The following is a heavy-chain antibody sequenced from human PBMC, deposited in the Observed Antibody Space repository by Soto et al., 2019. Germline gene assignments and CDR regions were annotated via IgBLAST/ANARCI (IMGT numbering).Heavy chain of an antibody. V-gene: IGHV4-34*01. CDR1: GGSFSGYY. J-gene: IGHJ6*02. CDR2: INHSGST. CDR3: ARGYYDFWSGYYATYYYYGMDV. D-gene: IGHD3-3*01. Sequence: KPSETLSLTCAVYGGSFSGYYWSWIRQPPGKGLEWIGEINHSGSTNYNPSLKSRVTISVDTSKNQFSLKLSSVTAADTAVYYCARGYYDFWSGYYATYYYYGMDVWGQGTTVTVSS.